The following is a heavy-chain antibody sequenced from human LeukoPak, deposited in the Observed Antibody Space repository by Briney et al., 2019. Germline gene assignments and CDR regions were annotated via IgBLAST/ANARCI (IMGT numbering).Heavy chain of an antibody. CDR2: ISGSGIST. J-gene: IGHJ4*02. CDR3: AREDRYYDYVWGSYPDY. V-gene: IGHV3-11*01. CDR1: GFTFSDYG. D-gene: IGHD3-16*02. Sequence: GGSLRLSCAAAGFTFSDYGMNWVRQAPGKGLEWVSGISGSGISTYYADSVEGRFTISRDNAKNSLYLQMNSLRAEDTAVYYCAREDRYYDYVWGSYPDYWGQGTLVTVSS.